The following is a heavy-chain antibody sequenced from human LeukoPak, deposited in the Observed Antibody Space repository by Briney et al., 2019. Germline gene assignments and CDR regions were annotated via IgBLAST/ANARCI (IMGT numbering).Heavy chain of an antibody. V-gene: IGHV1-3*01. J-gene: IGHJ4*02. CDR1: GYTFTSYA. D-gene: IGHD2-2*01. CDR3: ASRNVVPAAHMPFDY. Sequence: ASVKVSCTASGYTFTSYAMHWVRQAPGQRLEWMGWINAGNGNTKYSQKFQGRVTITRDTSASTAYMELSSLRSEDTAVYYCASRNVVPAAHMPFDYWGQGTLVTVSS. CDR2: INAGNGNT.